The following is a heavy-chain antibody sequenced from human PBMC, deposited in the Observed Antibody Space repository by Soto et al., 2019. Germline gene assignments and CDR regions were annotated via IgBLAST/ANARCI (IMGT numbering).Heavy chain of an antibody. V-gene: IGHV4-34*01. CDR2: INHVGGT. Sequence: GPGPGFPSETLSLTCAVYGGFLSESYWTWIRQPPGKGLEWIGEINHVGGTNYNPSLKSRVTMSVDTSQNQFSLRLISVTAADTAMYFCVRIRYQLPSSVLWLDPWGQGTPVTVSS. CDR1: GGFLSESY. D-gene: IGHD3-16*01. J-gene: IGHJ5*02. CDR3: VRIRYQLPSSVLWLDP.